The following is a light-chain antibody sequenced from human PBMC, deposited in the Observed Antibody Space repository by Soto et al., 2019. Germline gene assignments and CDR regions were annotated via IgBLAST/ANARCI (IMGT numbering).Light chain of an antibody. J-gene: IGLJ1*01. V-gene: IGLV2-11*01. CDR1: SSDVGGYNY. CDR3: CSYAGSYTFPDV. CDR2: DVS. Sequence: QSVLTQPRSVSGSPGQSVTISCTGTSSDVGGYNYVSWYQQHPGKAPKLMIYDVSKRPSGVPDRFSGSKSGNTASLTISGLQAEDEADYYCCSYAGSYTFPDVFGTGTMLTVL.